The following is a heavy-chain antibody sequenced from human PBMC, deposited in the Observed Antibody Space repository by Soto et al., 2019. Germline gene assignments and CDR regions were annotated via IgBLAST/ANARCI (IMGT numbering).Heavy chain of an antibody. D-gene: IGHD4-17*01. V-gene: IGHV1-46*01. CDR2: INPSGGST. Sequence: ASVKVSCKASGYTFTSYYMHWVRQAPGQGLEWMGIINPSGGSTSYAQKFQGRVTMTRDTSTSTVYMELSSLRSEDTAVYYCARLSEGFLYGDYGMDVWGQGTTVTVSS. J-gene: IGHJ6*02. CDR1: GYTFTSYY. CDR3: ARLSEGFLYGDYGMDV.